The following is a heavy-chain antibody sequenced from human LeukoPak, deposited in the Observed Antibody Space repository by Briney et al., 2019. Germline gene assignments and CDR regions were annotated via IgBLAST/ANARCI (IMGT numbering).Heavy chain of an antibody. D-gene: IGHD3-10*01. Sequence: GGSLRLSCAISGFTFSSYAMSWVRQAPGRGLEWVSAISGSGGSTYYADSVKGRFTISRDNSKNTLYLQLNSLRAEDTAVYYCAKGRVVRGVITPSSFDYWGQGTLVTVSS. J-gene: IGHJ4*02. V-gene: IGHV3-23*01. CDR3: AKGRVVRGVITPSSFDY. CDR1: GFTFSSYA. CDR2: ISGSGGST.